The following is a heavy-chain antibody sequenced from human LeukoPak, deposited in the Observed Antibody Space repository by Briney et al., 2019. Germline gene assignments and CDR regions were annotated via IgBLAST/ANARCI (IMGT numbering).Heavy chain of an antibody. V-gene: IGHV4-4*07. Sequence: SETLSLTCTVSGGSISSYYWSWIRQPAGKGLEWIGRIYTSGSTNYNPSLKSRVTMSEDTSKNQFSLKLSSVTAADTAVYYCARDGGRSTSPYHYYYYMDVWGKGTTVTISS. D-gene: IGHD2-2*01. CDR2: IYTSGST. CDR1: GGSISSYY. CDR3: ARDGGRSTSPYHYYYYMDV. J-gene: IGHJ6*03.